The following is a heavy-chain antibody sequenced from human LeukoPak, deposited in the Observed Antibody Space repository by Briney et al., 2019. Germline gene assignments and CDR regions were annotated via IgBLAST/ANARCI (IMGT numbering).Heavy chain of an antibody. D-gene: IGHD1-26*01. CDR3: ARAVVGATNYYYYYMDV. J-gene: IGHJ6*03. Sequence: ASVKVSCKSSGYIFTGYYLHWVRQAPGQGLEWMGRINPNSGGTNYAQKSQGRVTMTRDTSISTAYMELSRLRSDDTAVYYCARAVVGATNYYYYYMDVWGKGTTVTVSS. CDR1: GYIFTGYY. V-gene: IGHV1-2*06. CDR2: INPNSGGT.